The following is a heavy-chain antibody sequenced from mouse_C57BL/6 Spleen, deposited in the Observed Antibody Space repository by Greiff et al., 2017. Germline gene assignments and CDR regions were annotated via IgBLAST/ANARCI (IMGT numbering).Heavy chain of an antibody. CDR3: ARYPSYYYGSSYAMDY. J-gene: IGHJ4*01. D-gene: IGHD1-1*01. CDR2: IRNKANGYTT. V-gene: IGHV7-3*01. Sequence: DVHLVESGGGLVQPGGSLSLSCAASGFTFTDYYMSWVRQPPGKALEWLGFIRNKANGYTTEYSASVKGRFTISRDNSQCILYLQMNALRAEDSATYYCARYPSYYYGSSYAMDYWGQGTSVTVSS. CDR1: GFTFTDYY.